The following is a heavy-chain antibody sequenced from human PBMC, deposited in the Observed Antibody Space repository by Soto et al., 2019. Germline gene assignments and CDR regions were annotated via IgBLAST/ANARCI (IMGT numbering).Heavy chain of an antibody. CDR1: DFTLSSYG. D-gene: IGHD3-9*01. V-gene: IGHV3-23*01. CDR3: EKDVNYDVLAGYYYY. J-gene: IGHJ4*02. Sequence: PGGSLRLSCAASDFTLSSYGMTWVRQPPGKGLEWVSTIRGRGATTYYADSVKGRFTISRDDSKNTLYLQMNSLRVDDTAVYFCEKDVNYDVLAGYYYYWGQGTRVTVS. CDR2: IRGRGATT.